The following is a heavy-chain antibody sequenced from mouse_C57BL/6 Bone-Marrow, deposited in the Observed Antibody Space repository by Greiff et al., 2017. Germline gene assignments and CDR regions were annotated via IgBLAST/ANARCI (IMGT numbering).Heavy chain of an antibody. CDR1: GYSFTDYN. CDR2: SNPNYGTT. CDR3: ARGYYYYYAMDY. J-gene: IGHJ4*01. D-gene: IGHD2-4*01. V-gene: IGHV1-39*01. Sequence: VQLKQSGPELVKPGASVKISCKASGYSFTDYNMNWVKQSNGKSLEWIGVSNPNYGTTSYNQKFKGKATLTVDQSSSTAYMQLNSLTSEDSAVSYFARGYYYYYAMDYWCQGTSVTVSS.